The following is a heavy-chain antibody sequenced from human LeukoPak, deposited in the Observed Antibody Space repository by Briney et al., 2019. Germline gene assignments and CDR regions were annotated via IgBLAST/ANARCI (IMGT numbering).Heavy chain of an antibody. CDR3: ARAYCSGGSCYFDY. J-gene: IGHJ4*02. CDR2: ISAYNGNT. V-gene: IGHV1-18*01. D-gene: IGHD2-15*01. CDR1: GYTFTSYG. Sequence: GASVKVSCKASGYTFTSYGISWVRQAPGQGLEWMGWISAYNGNTNYAQKLQGRVTMTADTSTSTAYMELRSLRSDDTAVYYCARAYCSGGSCYFDYWGQGTLVTVSS.